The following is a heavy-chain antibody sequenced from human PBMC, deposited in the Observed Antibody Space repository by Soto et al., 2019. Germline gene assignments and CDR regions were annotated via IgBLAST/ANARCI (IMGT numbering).Heavy chain of an antibody. V-gene: IGHV3-23*01. CDR2: ISGSGGST. CDR3: AKDIGYSSSWDVPYSMDV. CDR1: GFTFSSYA. Sequence: EVQLLESGGGLVQPGGSLRLSCAASGFTFSSYAMSWVRQAPGKGLEWVSAISGSGGSTYYADSVKGRFTISRDNSKNTLYLQMKSLRAEDTAVYYCAKDIGYSSSWDVPYSMDVWGQGTTVTVSS. D-gene: IGHD6-13*01. J-gene: IGHJ6*02.